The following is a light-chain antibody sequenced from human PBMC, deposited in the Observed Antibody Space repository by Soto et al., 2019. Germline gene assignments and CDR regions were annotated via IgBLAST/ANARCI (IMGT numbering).Light chain of an antibody. Sequence: QSVLTQPPSASGTPGQRVTISCSGSSSNIGTNFVCWFQHLPGTTPKLLIYGDHQRPSEVPDRFSGSKSGTSASLAISGLRSEDEADYYCGAWDDSLSGWVFGGGTQLTVL. J-gene: IGLJ3*02. V-gene: IGLV1-47*02. CDR3: GAWDDSLSGWV. CDR2: GDH. CDR1: SSNIGTNF.